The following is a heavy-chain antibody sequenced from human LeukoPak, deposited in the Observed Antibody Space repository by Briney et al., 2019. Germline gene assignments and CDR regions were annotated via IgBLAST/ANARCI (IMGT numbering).Heavy chain of an antibody. CDR1: GFTFTSYW. D-gene: IGHD3-10*01. V-gene: IGHV3-7*03. CDR2: MNPDGSEK. CDR3: VKDMNPGGADV. Sequence: GGSLRLSCVGSGFTFTSYWMTWVRQAPGKGLEWVANMNPDGSEKHYVDSVKGRFTISRDNAKNSLYLQMNSLRPEDTALYYCVKDMNPGGADVWGQGTTVTVSS. J-gene: IGHJ6*02.